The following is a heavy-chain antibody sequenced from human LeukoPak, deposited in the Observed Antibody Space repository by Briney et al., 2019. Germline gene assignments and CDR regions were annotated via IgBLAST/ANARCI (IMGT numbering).Heavy chain of an antibody. V-gene: IGHV3-30-3*01. J-gene: IGHJ4*02. CDR1: GLTFSSYA. Sequence: PGRSLRLSCAASGLTFSSYAMHWVRQAPGKGLEWVAVISYDGSNKYYADSVKGRFTISRDNSKNTLYLQMNSLRAEDTAVYYCARDLRYCSSTSCYHRPGYWGQGTLVTVSS. CDR2: ISYDGSNK. D-gene: IGHD2-2*01. CDR3: ARDLRYCSSTSCYHRPGY.